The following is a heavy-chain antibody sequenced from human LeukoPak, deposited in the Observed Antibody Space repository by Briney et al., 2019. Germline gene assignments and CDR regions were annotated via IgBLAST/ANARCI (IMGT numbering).Heavy chain of an antibody. V-gene: IGHV3-23*01. CDR2: ISGSGGST. CDR1: GFTFSSYA. CDR3: ASSSYDSSGTRRAFDI. J-gene: IGHJ3*02. Sequence: PGGSLRLSCAASGFTFSSYAMSWVRQAPGKGLEWVSAISGSGGSTYYADSVKGRFTISRDNSKNTLYLQMNSLRAEDTAVYYCASSSYDSSGTRRAFDIWGQGTMVTVSS. D-gene: IGHD3-22*01.